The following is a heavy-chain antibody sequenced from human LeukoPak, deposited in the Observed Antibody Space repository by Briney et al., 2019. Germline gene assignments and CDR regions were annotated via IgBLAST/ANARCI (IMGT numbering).Heavy chain of an antibody. Sequence: PGGSLRLSCVASGASFSIFGMKWVRQAPGKGLEWVSSISNTGSNTYYADSLKGRFTISRDNAKDSLYLQMNSLRADDTAAYYCARGRLSGYCSGAKCYSGYWGQGTLVTVSS. CDR3: ARGRLSGYCSGAKCYSGY. CDR2: ISNTGSNT. J-gene: IGHJ4*02. D-gene: IGHD2-15*01. V-gene: IGHV3-21*01. CDR1: GASFSIFG.